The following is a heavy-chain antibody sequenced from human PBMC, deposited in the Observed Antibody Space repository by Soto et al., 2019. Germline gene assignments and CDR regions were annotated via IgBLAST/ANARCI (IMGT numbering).Heavy chain of an antibody. V-gene: IGHV1-69*13. CDR3: ARGDRIAARRNYYYGMDV. CDR1: GGTFSSYA. CDR2: IIPIFGTA. J-gene: IGHJ6*02. Sequence: SVKVSCKASGGTFSSYAISWVRQAPGQGLEWMGGIIPIFGTANYAQKFQGRVTITADESTSTAYMELSSLRSEDTAVYYCARGDRIAARRNYYYGMDVWGQGTTVTVSS. D-gene: IGHD6-6*01.